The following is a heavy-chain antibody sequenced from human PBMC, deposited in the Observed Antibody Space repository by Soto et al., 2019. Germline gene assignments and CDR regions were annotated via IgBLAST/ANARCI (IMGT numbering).Heavy chain of an antibody. CDR1: GYTFIAHF. V-gene: IGHV1-2*02. J-gene: IGHJ5*02. D-gene: IGHD2-2*01. CDR2: IYPDTGGT. Sequence: QVQLVQSGAEVKKPGASVTVSCEASGYTFIAHFIHWVRQAPGQGLEWMGWIYPDTGGTNYAQKFRDRVTMTRDTSVSTAYMEVNGLKSDVTAVYYCVRAQSRQLLLAWFDAWGQGTLVTVSS. CDR3: VRAQSRQLLLAWFDA.